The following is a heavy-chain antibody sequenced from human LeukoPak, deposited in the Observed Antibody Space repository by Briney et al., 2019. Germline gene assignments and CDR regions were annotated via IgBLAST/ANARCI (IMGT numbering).Heavy chain of an antibody. CDR3: ARIHQYYSDGNGYYER. V-gene: IGHV1-2*02. CDR1: GYTFTVNY. CDR2: INPNTGGT. D-gene: IGHD3-22*01. J-gene: IGHJ4*02. Sequence: ASVKVSCKTPGYTFTVNYIHWMRQAPGQGLEWMGWINPNTGGTNYGQKFQGRVTMTRDTSISTAYMELSSLRSDDTAVYYCARIHQYYSDGNGYYERWGQGTLVTVSS.